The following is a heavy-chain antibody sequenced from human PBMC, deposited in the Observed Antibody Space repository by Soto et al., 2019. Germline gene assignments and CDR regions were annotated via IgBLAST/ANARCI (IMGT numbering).Heavy chain of an antibody. CDR1: GFTFSSYA. V-gene: IGHV3-23*01. CDR3: AKVVVAASYYYYGMDV. CDR2: ISGSGGST. D-gene: IGHD2-15*01. Sequence: PGGSLRLSCAASGFTFSSYAMSWVRQAPGKGLEWVSAISGSGGSTYYGDSVKGRFTISRDNSKNTLYLQMNSLRAEDTAVYYCAKVVVAASYYYYGMDVWGQGTTVTVSS. J-gene: IGHJ6*02.